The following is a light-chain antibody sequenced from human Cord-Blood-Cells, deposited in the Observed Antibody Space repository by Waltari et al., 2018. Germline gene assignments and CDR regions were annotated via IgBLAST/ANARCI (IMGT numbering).Light chain of an antibody. CDR2: DVS. V-gene: IGLV2-11*01. CDR3: CSYAGSYTYV. Sequence: QSSLTQPRPVPGSPAQSVTLTCTGTRSDVRGYNYVSWYQQHPGKAPKLMIYDVSKRPSGVPDRVSGSKSGNTASLTISGLQAEDEADYYCCSYAGSYTYVFGTGTKVTVL. J-gene: IGLJ1*01. CDR1: RSDVRGYNY.